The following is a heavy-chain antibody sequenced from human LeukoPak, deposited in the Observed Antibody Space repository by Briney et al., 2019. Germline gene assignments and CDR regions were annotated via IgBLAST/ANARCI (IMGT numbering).Heavy chain of an antibody. V-gene: IGHV1-69*13. CDR1: GYTFTSYY. CDR3: ARAPPRYCSSTSYQGYFQH. J-gene: IGHJ1*01. Sequence: SVKVSCKASGYTFTSYYMHWVRQAPGQGLEWMGGIIPIFGTANYAQKFQGRVTITADESTSTAYMELSSLRSEDTAVYYCARAPPRYCSSTSYQGYFQHWGQGTLVTVSS. D-gene: IGHD2-2*01. CDR2: IIPIFGTA.